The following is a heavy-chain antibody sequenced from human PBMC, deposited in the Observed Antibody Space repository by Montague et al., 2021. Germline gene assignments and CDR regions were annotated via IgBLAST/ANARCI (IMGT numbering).Heavy chain of an antibody. D-gene: IGHD2-15*01. CDR2: IYYNGST. Sequence: SETLSLTCTVSGGSTSSTSYYWGWIRQPPGKELEFIGVIYYNGSTYHNPSLKSRVTASIDTSKNQFSLKLISVTAADTAVYFCARSLYCKGGSCYSGFDPWGQGTLVTVSS. J-gene: IGHJ5*02. CDR3: ARSLYCKGGSCYSGFDP. V-gene: IGHV4-39*01. CDR1: GGSTSSTSYY.